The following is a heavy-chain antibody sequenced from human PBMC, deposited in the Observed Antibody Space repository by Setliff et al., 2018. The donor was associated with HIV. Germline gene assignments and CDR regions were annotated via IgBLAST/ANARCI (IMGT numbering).Heavy chain of an antibody. D-gene: IGHD3-10*01. J-gene: IGHJ6*03. CDR3: ASLDGSESPYSYYYYMDV. CDR1: GGSISTSRYY. V-gene: IGHV4-39*01. Sequence: PSETLSLTCTVSGGSISTSRYYWGWIRQPPGKGLEWIGSINYRGNTYYNPSLKSRAAISVDTSKNQISLKLSSVTAADTAVYYCASLDGSESPYSYYYYMDVWGKGTAVTVSS. CDR2: INYRGNT.